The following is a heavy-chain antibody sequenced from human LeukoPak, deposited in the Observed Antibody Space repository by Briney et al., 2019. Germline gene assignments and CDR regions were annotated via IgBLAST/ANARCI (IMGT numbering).Heavy chain of an antibody. CDR2: IIPILGIA. J-gene: IGHJ5*01. CDR1: GGTFSSYA. Sequence: SVKVSCKASGGTFSSYAISWVRQAPGQGLEWMGRIIPILGIANYAQKFQGRVTITADKSTSTAYMELSSLRSEDTAVYYYARDDSGYDSWGQGTLVTVSS. D-gene: IGHD5-12*01. CDR3: ARDDSGYDS. V-gene: IGHV1-69*04.